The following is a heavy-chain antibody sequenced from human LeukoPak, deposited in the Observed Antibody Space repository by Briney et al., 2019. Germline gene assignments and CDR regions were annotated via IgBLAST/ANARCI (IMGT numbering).Heavy chain of an antibody. V-gene: IGHV5-51*01. Sequence: GGALQISCKGAGCSFTSYWIGWGRRVPGKGLEGRGIIYPGYSDPTYSPSFHGHVTISADKSISTAYLQWSSLKASDTAMYYCARRGYYDSSAHGDAFDIWGQGTMVTVSS. D-gene: IGHD3-22*01. CDR1: GCSFTSYW. J-gene: IGHJ3*02. CDR3: ARRGYYDSSAHGDAFDI. CDR2: IYPGYSDP.